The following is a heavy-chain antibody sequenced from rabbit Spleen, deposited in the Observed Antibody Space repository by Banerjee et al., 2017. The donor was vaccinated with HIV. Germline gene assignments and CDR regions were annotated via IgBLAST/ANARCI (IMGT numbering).Heavy chain of an antibody. CDR1: GLSFISSER. CDR3: ARDLDDVIGWNFGW. CDR2: MDSGNSGYT. Sequence: QSLEESGGDLVKPGAALILKCTASGLSFISSERICRVRRAPGNGLEWIACMDSGNSGYTYYTNWAKGRFTISKTSSTTVTLQMTSLTAADTATYFCARDLDDVIGWNFGWWGQGTLVTVS. V-gene: IGHV1S40*01. J-gene: IGHJ3*01. D-gene: IGHD4-1*01.